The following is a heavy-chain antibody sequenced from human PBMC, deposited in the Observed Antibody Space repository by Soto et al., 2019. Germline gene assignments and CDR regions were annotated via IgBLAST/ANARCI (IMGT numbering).Heavy chain of an antibody. CDR2: IIPIFGTA. D-gene: IGHD2-15*01. Sequence: QVQLVQSGAEVKKPGSSVKVSCKAPGGTFSSYAISWVRQAPGQGLEWMGGIIPIFGTAKYAQKFQGRVTITADESTSTGYMELSSLRSDDTAVYYCARSQGGSSSLDIYYYYYYGVDVWGQGTTVTVSS. V-gene: IGHV1-69*01. CDR3: ARSQGGSSSLDIYYYYYYGVDV. CDR1: GGTFSSYA. J-gene: IGHJ6*02.